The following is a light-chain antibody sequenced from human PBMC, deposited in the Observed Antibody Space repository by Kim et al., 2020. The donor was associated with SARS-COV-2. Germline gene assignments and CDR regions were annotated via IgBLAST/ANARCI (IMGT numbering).Light chain of an antibody. J-gene: IGKJ1*01. CDR3: QQYDTYPWT. V-gene: IGKV1-5*03. CDR2: KAS. CDR1: QYITRR. Sequence: ASVGDRVTIACRASQYITRRLAWYQQKPGKAPKVLISKASTLESGVPSTFSGSGSGTDFTLTISSLQPDDFATYYCQQYDTYPWTFGQGTKVDIK.